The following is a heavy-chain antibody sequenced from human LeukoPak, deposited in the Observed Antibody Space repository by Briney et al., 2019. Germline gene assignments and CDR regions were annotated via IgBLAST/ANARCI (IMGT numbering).Heavy chain of an antibody. D-gene: IGHD6-13*01. CDR2: IYHSGST. CDR1: GYSISSGYY. J-gene: IGHJ4*02. CDR3: ARRAAGTFDY. Sequence: KPSETLSLTCTVSGYSISSGYYWGWIRQPPGKGLEWIGSIYHSGSTYYNPSLKSRVTVSVDTSKNQFSLNLSSVTATDTAVYYCARRAAGTFDYWGQGTLVTVSS. V-gene: IGHV4-38-2*02.